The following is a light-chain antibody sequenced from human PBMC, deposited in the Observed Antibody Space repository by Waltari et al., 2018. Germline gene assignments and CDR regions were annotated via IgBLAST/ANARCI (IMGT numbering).Light chain of an antibody. Sequence: QSVLTQPPPVSGAPRHMVPLPCTRSSPNIRAGYARPGYQQLPGTAPKLLIYGNSNRPSGVPDRFSGSKSGTAASLAITGPQAEDEADYYCQSYDSSLSGYVFGTGTRVTVL. J-gene: IGLJ1*01. V-gene: IGLV1-40*01. CDR3: QSYDSSLSGYV. CDR1: SPNIRAGYA. CDR2: GNS.